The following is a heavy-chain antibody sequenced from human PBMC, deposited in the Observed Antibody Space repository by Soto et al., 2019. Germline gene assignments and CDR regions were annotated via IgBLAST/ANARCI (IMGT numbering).Heavy chain of an antibody. Sequence: SETLSLTCTVSGGSISDETHYWGWIRQPPGKGLEWIGTIYYSGTSYHNPSLKSRVTISVDTSKNQFSLTLTSVTAADTAVYYCASRVEGLYSGNDRYYFDYWGQGTLVTVSS. CDR2: IYYSGTS. D-gene: IGHD5-12*01. CDR1: GGSISDETHY. J-gene: IGHJ4*02. V-gene: IGHV4-39*01. CDR3: ASRVEGLYSGNDRYYFDY.